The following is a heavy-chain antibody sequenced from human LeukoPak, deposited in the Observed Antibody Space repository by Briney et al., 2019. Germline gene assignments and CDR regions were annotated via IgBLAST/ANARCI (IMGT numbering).Heavy chain of an antibody. CDR1: GFTFSSYW. D-gene: IGHD6-13*01. Sequence: GGSLRLSCAASGFTFSSYWMNWVRQAPGKGLEWVANIRQDGSEKYYVDSVKGRFTISRDNAKNSLYLRMNSLRAEDTAVYYCARVASRWFYYFDYWGQGTLVTVSS. V-gene: IGHV3-7*01. CDR3: ARVASRWFYYFDY. J-gene: IGHJ4*02. CDR2: IRQDGSEK.